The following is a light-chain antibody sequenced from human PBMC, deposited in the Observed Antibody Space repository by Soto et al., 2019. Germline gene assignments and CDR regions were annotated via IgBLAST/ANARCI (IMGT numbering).Light chain of an antibody. J-gene: IGKJ1*01. CDR2: WAS. CDR3: QQYYSSQWT. Sequence: DIVMTQSPDSLAVSLGERATINCKSSQSLLYSSNNKNFLAWFQQTPGQPPKLLISWASTWESGVPDRFSGSGSGTDFTLTISSLQAEDVAVYYCQQYYSSQWTFGQGTKVEIK. V-gene: IGKV4-1*01. CDR1: QSLLYSSNNKNF.